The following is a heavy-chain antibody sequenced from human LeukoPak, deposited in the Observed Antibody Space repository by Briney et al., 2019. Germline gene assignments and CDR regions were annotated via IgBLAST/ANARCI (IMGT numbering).Heavy chain of an antibody. CDR1: GFTFSSYS. CDR3: ARDGVRSY. CDR2: IYYSGST. J-gene: IGHJ4*02. D-gene: IGHD3-3*01. V-gene: IGHV4-39*07. Sequence: PGGSLRLSCAASGFTFSSYSMNWIRQPPGKGLEWIGSIYYSGSTYYNPSLKSRVTISVDTSKNQFSLKLSSVTAADTAVYYCARDGVRSYWGQGTLVTVSS.